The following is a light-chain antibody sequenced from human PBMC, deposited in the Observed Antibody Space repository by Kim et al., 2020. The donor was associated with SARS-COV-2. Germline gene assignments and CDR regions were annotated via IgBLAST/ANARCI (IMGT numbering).Light chain of an antibody. V-gene: IGLV1-40*01. CDR1: SSNIGAHFD. J-gene: IGLJ1*01. Sequence: QSVLTQPPSVSGAPGQRVTISCTGSSSNIGAHFDVHWYQQRPGTAPKLLIYGNTNRPSGVPDRFSASKSDISASLAITGLQAEDEADYYCQSYDSSLSGYVFGTGTKVTFL. CDR2: GNT. CDR3: QSYDSSLSGYV.